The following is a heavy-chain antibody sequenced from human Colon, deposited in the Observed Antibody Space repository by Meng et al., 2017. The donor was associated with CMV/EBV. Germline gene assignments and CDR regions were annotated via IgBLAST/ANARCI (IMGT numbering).Heavy chain of an antibody. CDR2: IRFDGSAE. V-gene: IGHV3-30*02. Sequence: GGSLRLSCVASGFIFSRYGMHWVRQAPGKGLEWVTFIRFDGSAEYYADSVKGRFSISRDNAKNTVYLQMNSLRPEDSAAYYCAKDAGISAVGKGWIDPWGQGTLVTVSS. CDR1: GFIFSRYG. D-gene: IGHD6-13*01. CDR3: AKDAGISAVGKGWIDP. J-gene: IGHJ5*02.